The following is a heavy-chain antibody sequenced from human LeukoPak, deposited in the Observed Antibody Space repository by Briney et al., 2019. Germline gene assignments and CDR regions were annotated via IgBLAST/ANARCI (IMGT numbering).Heavy chain of an antibody. CDR1: GYTFTSYG. J-gene: IGHJ5*02. D-gene: IGHD3-10*01. V-gene: IGHV1-18*01. CDR3: ARVPSDYYGSGSYYIFGWFDP. Sequence: ASVKVSCKASGYTFTSYGISWVRQAPGQGLEWMGWISAYNGNTNYAQKLQGRVTMTTDTSTSTAYMELRSLRSDDTAVYYCARVPSDYYGSGSYYIFGWFDPWGQGTLVTVSS. CDR2: ISAYNGNT.